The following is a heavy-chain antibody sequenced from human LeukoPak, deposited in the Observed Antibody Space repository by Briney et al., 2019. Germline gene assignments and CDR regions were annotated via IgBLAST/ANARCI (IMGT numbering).Heavy chain of an antibody. D-gene: IGHD3-10*01. CDR3: ARDGLGDYYYYYMDV. CDR2: IIPIFGTA. Sequence: ASVKVSCKASGGTFSSYAISWVRQAPGQGLEWMGGIIPIFGTANYAQKFQGRVTITADKSTSTVYMELSSLRSEDTAVCYCARDGLGDYYYYYMDVWGKGTTVTISS. CDR1: GGTFSSYA. J-gene: IGHJ6*03. V-gene: IGHV1-69*06.